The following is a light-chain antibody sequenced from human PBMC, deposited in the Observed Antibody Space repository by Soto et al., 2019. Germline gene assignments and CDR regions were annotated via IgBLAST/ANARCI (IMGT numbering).Light chain of an antibody. J-gene: IGKJ5*01. CDR2: GAY. CDR3: QQYGTSPIT. Sequence: EIELTQSPGTLSLSPGERATLSCRASQSLSSGYLAWYQQKPAQAPRLLIYGAYRRATGIPDRFSGSGSGTDFTLTISRLEPEDFAVYYCQQYGTSPITFGQGTRLEIK. CDR1: QSLSSGY. V-gene: IGKV3-20*01.